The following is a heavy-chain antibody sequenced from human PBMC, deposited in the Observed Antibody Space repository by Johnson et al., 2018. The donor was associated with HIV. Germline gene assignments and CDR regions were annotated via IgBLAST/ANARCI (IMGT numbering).Heavy chain of an antibody. CDR3: ARASYYYGSADI. D-gene: IGHD3-10*01. CDR2: ISSSGSTI. CDR1: GFTFSDYY. Sequence: QVQLVESGGGLVKPGGSLRLSCAASGFTFSDYYMTWIRQAPRKGLEWVSYISSSGSTIYYADSVKGRFTISRDNARNSLFLQMNSLRAEDTAVYYCARASYYYGSADIWGQGTMVTVSS. V-gene: IGHV3-11*04. J-gene: IGHJ3*02.